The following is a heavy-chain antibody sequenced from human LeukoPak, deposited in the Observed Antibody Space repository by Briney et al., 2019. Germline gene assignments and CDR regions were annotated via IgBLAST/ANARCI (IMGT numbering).Heavy chain of an antibody. V-gene: IGHV3-7*01. CDR1: GFTFSSYW. J-gene: IGHJ4*02. D-gene: IGHD3-3*02. Sequence: GGSLRLSCAASGFTFSSYWMSWVRQAPGKGLEWVAHIKQDGSEKYYVDSAKGRFTISRDNAKNSPYLQMNSLRAEDTAVYYCARVALYYFDYWGQGTLVTVSS. CDR3: ARVALYYFDY. CDR2: IKQDGSEK.